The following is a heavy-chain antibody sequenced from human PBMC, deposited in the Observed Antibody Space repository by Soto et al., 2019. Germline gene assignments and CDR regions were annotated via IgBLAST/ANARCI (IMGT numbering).Heavy chain of an antibody. CDR3: ARGRSITMIKN. V-gene: IGHV4-34*01. J-gene: IGHJ4*02. Sequence: SETLSLTCAVYGGSFSGYYWSWIRQPPGKGLEWIGEINHSGSTNYNPSLKSRVTISVDTSKNQFSLKLSSVTAADTAVYYCARGRSITMIKNWGQGTLVTVSS. CDR2: INHSGST. CDR1: GGSFSGYY. D-gene: IGHD3-22*01.